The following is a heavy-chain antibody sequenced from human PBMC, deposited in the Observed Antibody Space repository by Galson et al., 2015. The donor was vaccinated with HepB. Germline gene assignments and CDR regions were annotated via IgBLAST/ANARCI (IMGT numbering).Heavy chain of an antibody. CDR2: INHSGST. J-gene: IGHJ4*02. V-gene: IGHV4-34*01. CDR1: GGSFSGYY. Sequence: SETLSLTCAVYGGSFSGYYWSWIRQPPGKGLEWIGEINHSGSTNYNPSLKSRVTISVDTSKNQFSLKLSSVTAADTAVYYCARGFYFDYWGQGTLVTVSS. CDR3: ARGFYFDY.